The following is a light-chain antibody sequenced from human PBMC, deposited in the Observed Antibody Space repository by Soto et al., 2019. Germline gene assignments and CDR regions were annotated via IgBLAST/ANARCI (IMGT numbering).Light chain of an antibody. CDR1: SSNIGSNT. CDR2: NNN. Sequence: QSVLTQPPSTSGTPGQRVTISCSGSSSNIGSNTVSWCQQLPGTAPKPLIYNNNRRPSGVPDRFSGSKSGTSASLAISGLQPEDEADYYCEAWDDSLIGYVFGTGTKVTVL. V-gene: IGLV1-44*01. J-gene: IGLJ1*01. CDR3: EAWDDSLIGYV.